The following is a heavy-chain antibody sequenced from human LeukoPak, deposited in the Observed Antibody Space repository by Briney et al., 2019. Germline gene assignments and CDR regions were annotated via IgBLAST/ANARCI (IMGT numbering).Heavy chain of an antibody. D-gene: IGHD5-24*01. CDR3: AREMPGYTDAFDI. J-gene: IGHJ3*02. Sequence: PGGSLRLSCAASGFTFSNYYMNWVRQAPGKGLEWVSSISGSSSYIYYADSVKGRFTISRDNSKNTLYLQMNSLRAEDTAVYYCAREMPGYTDAFDIWGQGTMVTVSS. CDR1: GFTFSNYY. CDR2: ISGSSSYI. V-gene: IGHV3-21*01.